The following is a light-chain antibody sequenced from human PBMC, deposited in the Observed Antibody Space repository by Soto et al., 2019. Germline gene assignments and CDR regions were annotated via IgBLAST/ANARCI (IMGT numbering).Light chain of an antibody. CDR1: QSVSSN. J-gene: IGKJ1*01. Sequence: EIVMTQSPATLSVSPGERATLSCRASQSVSSNLAWYQQKPGQAPRLLIYGASTRATGIPARFSGSGSGTEFTLTISRLQSEDFAVHYCQQYNNWPPGTFGQGTKVEIK. V-gene: IGKV3-15*01. CDR2: GAS. CDR3: QQYNNWPPGT.